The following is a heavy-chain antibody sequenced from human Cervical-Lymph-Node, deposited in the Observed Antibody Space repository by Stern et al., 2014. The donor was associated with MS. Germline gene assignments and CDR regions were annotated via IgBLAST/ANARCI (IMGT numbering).Heavy chain of an antibody. CDR3: VRDAENGWNDFDY. J-gene: IGHJ4*02. CDR2: MNQDGSEM. D-gene: IGHD6-19*01. CDR1: GFTFSGFW. V-gene: IGHV3-7*01. Sequence: EDQLVESGGGLVQPGGSLGLSCEVSGFTFSGFWRNWVRQAPGKGLEWVANMNQDGSEMHYVDSVKGRFTISRDNAKNSLVLQMNSLRAEDTAVYYCVRDAENGWNDFDYWGQGTLVTVSS.